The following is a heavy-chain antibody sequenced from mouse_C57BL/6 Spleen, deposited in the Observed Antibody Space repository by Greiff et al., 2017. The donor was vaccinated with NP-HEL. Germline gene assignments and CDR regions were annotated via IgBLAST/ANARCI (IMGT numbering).Heavy chain of an antibody. Sequence: VQLVESGPELVKPGASVKISCKASGYAFSSSWMNWVKQRPGKGLEWIGRIYPGDGDTNYNGKFKGKATLTADKSSSTAYMQLSSLTSEDSAVYFCASEDYDPWFAYWGQGTLVTVSA. CDR2: IYPGDGDT. J-gene: IGHJ3*01. CDR3: ASEDYDPWFAY. CDR1: GYAFSSSW. V-gene: IGHV1-82*01. D-gene: IGHD2-4*01.